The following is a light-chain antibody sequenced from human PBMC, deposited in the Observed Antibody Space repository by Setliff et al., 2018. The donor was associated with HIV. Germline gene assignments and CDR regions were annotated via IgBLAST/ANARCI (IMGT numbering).Light chain of an antibody. Sequence: QSALTQPASVSGSPGQSITISCTGTSSDVGGYNFVSWYQHHPGKTPKLVIYEVSNRPSGVSNRFSGSKSGNTASLTISGLQAEDEADYYCSSYTSSSTLVFGTGTKVTVL. J-gene: IGLJ1*01. CDR1: SSDVGGYNF. V-gene: IGLV2-14*01. CDR3: SSYTSSSTLV. CDR2: EVS.